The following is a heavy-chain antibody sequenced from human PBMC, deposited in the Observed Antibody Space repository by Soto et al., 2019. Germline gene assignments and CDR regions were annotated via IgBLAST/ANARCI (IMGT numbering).Heavy chain of an antibody. V-gene: IGHV3-30-3*01. Sequence: SLRLSCAASGFTFSSYAMHWVRQAPGKGLEWVAVISYDGSNKYYADSVKGRFTISRDNSKNTLYLQMNSLRAEDTAVYYCARDQLPAYSSSWYLDYWGQGTLVTVSS. CDR3: ARDQLPAYSSSWYLDY. CDR2: ISYDGSNK. CDR1: GFTFSSYA. D-gene: IGHD6-13*01. J-gene: IGHJ4*02.